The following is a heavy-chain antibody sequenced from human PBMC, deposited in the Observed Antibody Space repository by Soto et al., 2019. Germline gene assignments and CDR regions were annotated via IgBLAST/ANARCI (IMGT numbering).Heavy chain of an antibody. J-gene: IGHJ4*02. CDR1: GFTFSSHA. V-gene: IGHV3-23*01. D-gene: IGHD3-22*01. Sequence: PGGSLRLSCAASGFTFSSHAMSWVRLAPGKGLEWVSSISGSGDSTYYADSVKGRFTISRDNFKNTLYLQMNSLRAEDTALYYCAKDQGASGYYHLFDYWGQGTLVTVSS. CDR3: AKDQGASGYYHLFDY. CDR2: ISGSGDST.